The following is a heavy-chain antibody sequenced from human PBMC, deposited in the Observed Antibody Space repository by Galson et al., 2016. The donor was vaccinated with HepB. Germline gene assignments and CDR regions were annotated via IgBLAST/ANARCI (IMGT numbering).Heavy chain of an antibody. Sequence: SVKVSCKASGYTFIRYGISWVRQAPGQGLEWLGWIGIYNGNTNYAPKIQGRVTMTADTSTTTAYMELRSLISDDSAVYYCARGPHYDFWSGSQPDYWGQGTLVTVSS. D-gene: IGHD3-3*01. V-gene: IGHV1-18*01. CDR1: GYTFIRYG. J-gene: IGHJ4*02. CDR2: IGIYNGNT. CDR3: ARGPHYDFWSGSQPDY.